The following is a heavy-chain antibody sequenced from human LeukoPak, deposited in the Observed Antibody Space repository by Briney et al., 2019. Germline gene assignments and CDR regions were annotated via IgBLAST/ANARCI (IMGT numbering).Heavy chain of an antibody. CDR2: ISAYNGDT. CDR1: GGTFSSYA. J-gene: IGHJ4*01. V-gene: IGHV1-18*01. Sequence: ASVKVSCKASGGTFSSYAISWVRQAPGQGLEWMGWISAYNGDTKYALNLQGRVTMTTDTSTSTAYMELRSLRSDDTAVYYCARQLRWDQYYFDYWGQEPWSPSPQ. CDR3: ARQLRWDQYYFDY. D-gene: IGHD4-23*01.